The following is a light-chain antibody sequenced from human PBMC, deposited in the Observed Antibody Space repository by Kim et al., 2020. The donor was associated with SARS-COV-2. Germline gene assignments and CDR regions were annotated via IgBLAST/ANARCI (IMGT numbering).Light chain of an antibody. J-gene: IGKJ2*01. V-gene: IGKV3-20*01. CDR1: QSISSDF. Sequence: EIVLTQSPGTLSLSPGERATLSCRASQSISSDFVAWYQQKPGQAPRLLVYGASSRTIGIPDRFSGVGSGTDFSLTITSLEPEDSAMYYCQQYGASPYTFGQGTKLEI. CDR3: QQYGASPYT. CDR2: GAS.